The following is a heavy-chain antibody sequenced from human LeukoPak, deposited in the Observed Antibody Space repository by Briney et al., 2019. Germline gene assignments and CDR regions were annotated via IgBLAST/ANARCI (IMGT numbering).Heavy chain of an antibody. D-gene: IGHD4-17*01. CDR2: IFPSGGEI. V-gene: IGHV3-23*01. CDR3: AKGDYGDHLYYDIFDY. J-gene: IGHJ4*02. CDR1: GFTFSTFA. Sequence: GGSLRLSCAASGFTFSTFAMIWVRQPPGKGLEWVSSIFPSGGEIHYADSVKGRFTISRDNSKNTLYLQMNSLRAEDTAVYYCAKGDYGDHLYYDIFDYWGQGTLVTVSS.